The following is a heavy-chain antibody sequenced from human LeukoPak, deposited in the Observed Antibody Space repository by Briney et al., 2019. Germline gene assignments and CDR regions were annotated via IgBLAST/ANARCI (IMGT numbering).Heavy chain of an antibody. J-gene: IGHJ4*02. CDR3: GRGPYCSGATCYSQYFDY. D-gene: IGHD2-15*01. V-gene: IGHV1-2*02. CDR1: GVTFSGYY. CDR2: IYPNSGGT. Sequence: GASVKVSCKASGVTFSGYYMHWVRQAPGQGLEWMGWIYPNSGGTNYAQKFQGRVTMTRDTSTSTAYMELRSLRSDDTAVYYCGRGPYCSGATCYSQYFDYWGQGTLVTVSS.